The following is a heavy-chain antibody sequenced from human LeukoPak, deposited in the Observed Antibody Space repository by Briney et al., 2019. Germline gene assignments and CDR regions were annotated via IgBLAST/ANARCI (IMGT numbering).Heavy chain of an antibody. Sequence: GASVKVSCKASGYTFTSYGISWVRQAPGQGLGWMGWSSPNSGDTNYAQKFQGRVTMTRDTSISTAYMELSRLRSDDTAVYYCAKDVGEFCSSTNCYASDYWGQGTLVTVSS. J-gene: IGHJ4*02. V-gene: IGHV1-2*02. CDR2: SSPNSGDT. CDR3: AKDVGEFCSSTNCYASDY. D-gene: IGHD2-2*01. CDR1: GYTFTSYG.